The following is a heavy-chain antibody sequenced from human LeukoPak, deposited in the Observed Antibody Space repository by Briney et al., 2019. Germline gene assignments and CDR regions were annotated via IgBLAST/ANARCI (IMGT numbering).Heavy chain of an antibody. CDR2: ISAYNGNT. CDR3: ARLPRPVTRGWRVITFYYYDGMDV. D-gene: IGHD6-19*01. J-gene: IGHJ6*02. V-gene: IGHV1-18*01. Sequence: ASVKVSCKASGYTFTSYGISWVRQAPGQGLEWMGWISAYNGNTNYAQKLQGRVTMTTDTSTSTAYMELRSLRSDDTAVYYCARLPRPVTRGWRVITFYYYDGMDVWGQGTKVTVSS. CDR1: GYTFTSYG.